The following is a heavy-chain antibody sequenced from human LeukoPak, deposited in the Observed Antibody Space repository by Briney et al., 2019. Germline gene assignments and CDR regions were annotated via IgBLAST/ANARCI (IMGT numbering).Heavy chain of an antibody. CDR2: ISSSSSYI. D-gene: IGHD2-2*01. CDR3: ARALGQLLSLDFGY. CDR1: GFTFSGYS. V-gene: IGHV3-21*01. Sequence: GGSLRLSCAASGFTFSGYSMNWVRQAPGKGLEWVSSISSSSSYIYYADSVKGRFTISRDNAKNSLYLQMNSLRAEDTAVYYCARALGQLLSLDFGYWGQGTLVTVSS. J-gene: IGHJ4*02.